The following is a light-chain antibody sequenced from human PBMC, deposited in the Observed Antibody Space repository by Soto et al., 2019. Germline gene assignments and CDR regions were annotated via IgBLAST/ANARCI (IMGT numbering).Light chain of an antibody. CDR1: QDISNY. J-gene: IGKJ4*01. V-gene: IGKV1-33*01. CDR2: DAS. Sequence: DIQMTQSPSSLSASVGDRVTITCQASQDISNYLNWYQQKPGKAPKLQIYDASNLETGVPSRFSGSGSGTDFTFTISSLQPEDIATYYCQQYDNLPLTFGGGTKVDIK. CDR3: QQYDNLPLT.